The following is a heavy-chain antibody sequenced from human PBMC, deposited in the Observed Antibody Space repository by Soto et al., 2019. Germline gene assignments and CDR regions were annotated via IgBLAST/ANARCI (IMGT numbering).Heavy chain of an antibody. CDR1: GASLIGYY. CDR3: ARDKAGTTLNYYFGMDF. V-gene: IGHV4-4*07. CDR2: IYTSGST. Sequence: PSVTPCLTCPFSGASLIGYYWIWIRQTSGTGLEWLGRIYTSGSTNYNPSLKSRVTISVDTSKNQFSLKLSSVTSADTAVYFCARDKAGTTLNYYFGMDFWGQGTTVTGS. D-gene: IGHD1-7*01. J-gene: IGHJ6*02.